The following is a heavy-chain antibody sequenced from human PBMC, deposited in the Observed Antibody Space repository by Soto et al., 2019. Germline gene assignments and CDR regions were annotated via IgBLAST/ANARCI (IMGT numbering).Heavy chain of an antibody. CDR3: VTGANLVR. V-gene: IGHV1-2*02. J-gene: IGHJ4*02. CDR1: GYTFTGYY. Sequence: ASVKVSCKTSGYTFTGYYLNWVRQAPGRGLEWVGWINPKTGDTNNAQKFQGRVTMTTDTSISTGYMELSGLKSDDTAVYYCVTGANLVRWGQGNRVTVSS. D-gene: IGHD6-6*01. CDR2: INPKTGDT.